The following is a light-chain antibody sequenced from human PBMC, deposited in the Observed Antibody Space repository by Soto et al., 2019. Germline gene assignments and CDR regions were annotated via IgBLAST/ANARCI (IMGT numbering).Light chain of an antibody. CDR3: SSYTSSSTSDVV. V-gene: IGLV2-14*01. J-gene: IGLJ2*01. CDR2: EVS. Sequence: QSALTQPASVSGSPGQSITISCTGTSSDVGGYKYVSWYQQYPGKAPKLMIYEVSNRPSGVSNRFSGSKSGNTASLTISGLQAEDDADYYCSSYTSSSTSDVVFGGGTQLTVL. CDR1: SSDVGGYKY.